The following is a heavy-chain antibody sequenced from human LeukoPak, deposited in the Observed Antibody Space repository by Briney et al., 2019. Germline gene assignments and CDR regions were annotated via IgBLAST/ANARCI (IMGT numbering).Heavy chain of an antibody. CDR3: AREHPLSYGMDV. Sequence: GGSLRLSCAASGFTFRNYWMSWVRQAPGKGLEWVANIKKDGSEKYYVDSVKGRFTISRDNAKNSLYLQLNSLRADDTAVYYCAREHPLSYGMDVWGQGTTVTVSS. V-gene: IGHV3-7*01. J-gene: IGHJ6*02. CDR1: GFTFRNYW. CDR2: IKKDGSEK.